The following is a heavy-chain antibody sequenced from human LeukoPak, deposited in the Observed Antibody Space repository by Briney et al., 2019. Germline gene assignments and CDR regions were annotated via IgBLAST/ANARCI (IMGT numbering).Heavy chain of an antibody. CDR1: GFTFSSYA. V-gene: IGHV3-23*01. J-gene: IGHJ4*02. CDR2: ISGSGGST. CDR3: AKGGREVDTAMAKDRYYFDY. D-gene: IGHD5-18*01. Sequence: PGGSLRLSCAASGFTFSSYAMSWVRQAPGKGLEWVSAISGSGGSTYYADSVKGRFTISRDNSKNTLYLQMNSLRAEDTAVYYCAKGGREVDTAMAKDRYYFDYWGQGTLVTVSS.